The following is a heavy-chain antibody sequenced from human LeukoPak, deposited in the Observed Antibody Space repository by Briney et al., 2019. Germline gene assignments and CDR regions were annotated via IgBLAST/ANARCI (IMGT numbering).Heavy chain of an antibody. CDR3: ATARDDYYYDSSGYYLDY. V-gene: IGHV1-24*01. D-gene: IGHD3-22*01. J-gene: IGHJ4*02. CDR2: FDPEDGET. CDR1: GYTLTELS. Sequence: ASVKVSCKVSGYTLTELSMHWVRQAPGKGLEWMGGFDPEDGETIYAQKFQGRVTMTEDTPTDTAYMELSSLRSEDTAVYYCATARDDYYYDSSGYYLDYWGQGTLVTVSS.